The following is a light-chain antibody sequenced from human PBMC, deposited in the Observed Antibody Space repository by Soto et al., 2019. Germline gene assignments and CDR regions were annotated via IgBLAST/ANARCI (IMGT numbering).Light chain of an antibody. Sequence: QLVLTQAPSASETPGQRVTISCSGSSSNIGSNYVHWYQHLPGTAPKLLIYRNNQRPSGVPDRFSGSKSGTSASLAISGLRSKDEADYYCAAWDDSLSVVVFGGGTKLTVL. V-gene: IGLV1-47*01. CDR3: AAWDDSLSVVV. J-gene: IGLJ2*01. CDR2: RNN. CDR1: SSNIGSNY.